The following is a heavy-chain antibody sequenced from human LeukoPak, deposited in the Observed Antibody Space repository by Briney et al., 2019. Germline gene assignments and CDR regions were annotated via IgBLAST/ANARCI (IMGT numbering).Heavy chain of an antibody. CDR3: ARQASALHYYYNYMDV. D-gene: IGHD2-15*01. CDR2: ISNGGKDK. Sequence: GGSLRLSCVASGFAFSGSAMHWVRQAPGKGLEWVSLISNGGKDKSYVGSVKGRFIISRDNSKNTLYLQMNSLRGEDTAVYYCARQASALHYYYNYMDVWGNGTTVTVSS. J-gene: IGHJ6*03. CDR1: GFAFSGSA. V-gene: IGHV3-30*01.